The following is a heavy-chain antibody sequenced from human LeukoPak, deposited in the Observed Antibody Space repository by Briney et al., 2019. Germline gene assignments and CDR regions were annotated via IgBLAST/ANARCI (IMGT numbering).Heavy chain of an antibody. CDR1: GFTFSSYG. Sequence: GSLRLSCAASGFTFSSYGMHWVRQAPGKGLEWVAVISYDGSNKYYADSVKGRFTISRDNAKNSVYLQMDSLSVDDTAVYYCAGAGDIVGVFYFHYNGMDVGGQGTMVTVPS. CDR2: ISYDGSNK. J-gene: IGHJ6*02. D-gene: IGHD2-2*01. CDR3: AGAGDIVGVFYFHYNGMDV. V-gene: IGHV3-30*03.